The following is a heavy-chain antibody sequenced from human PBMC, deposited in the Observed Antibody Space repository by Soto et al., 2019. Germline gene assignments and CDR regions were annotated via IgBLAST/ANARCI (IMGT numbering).Heavy chain of an antibody. Sequence: GGSLRLSCAASGFTFSSYAMSWVRQAPGKGLEWVSAISGSGGSTYYADSVKGRFTISRDNSKNTLYLQMNSLRAEDTAVYYCAKPPGYNWNYKAGPWFDPWGQGTLVTVSS. V-gene: IGHV3-23*01. CDR1: GFTFSSYA. CDR2: ISGSGGST. D-gene: IGHD1-7*01. CDR3: AKPPGYNWNYKAGPWFDP. J-gene: IGHJ5*02.